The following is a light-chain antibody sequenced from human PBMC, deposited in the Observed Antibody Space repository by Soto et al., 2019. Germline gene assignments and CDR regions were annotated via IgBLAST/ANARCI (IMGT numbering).Light chain of an antibody. CDR1: QSISSW. Sequence: DIQMTQSPSTLSASVGDRVTITCRASQSISSWLAWYQQKPGKAPKLLIYAASSKESGVPSRFSGSGSGTEFTLTISSLQPDDFAAYYCQQYNSYSRTFGQGTKVEIK. V-gene: IGKV1-5*01. CDR3: QQYNSYSRT. CDR2: AAS. J-gene: IGKJ1*01.